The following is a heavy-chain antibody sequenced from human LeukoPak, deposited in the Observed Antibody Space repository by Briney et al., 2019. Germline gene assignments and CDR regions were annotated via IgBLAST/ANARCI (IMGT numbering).Heavy chain of an antibody. CDR3: AKDRHAPGRYCSSTSCLPFDP. D-gene: IGHD2-2*01. J-gene: IGHJ5*02. CDR2: ISGSGGST. Sequence: HPGGSLRLSCAASGFTFSSYEMNWVRQAPGKGLEWVSAISGSGGSTYYADSVKGRFTISRDNSEKKLYLQMNSLRAEDTAVYYCAKDRHAPGRYCSSTSCLPFDPWGQGTLVTVSS. CDR1: GFTFSSYE. V-gene: IGHV3-23*01.